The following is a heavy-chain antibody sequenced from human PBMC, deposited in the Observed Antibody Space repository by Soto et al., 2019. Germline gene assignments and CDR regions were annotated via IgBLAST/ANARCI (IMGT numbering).Heavy chain of an antibody. CDR2: ISAHNGNT. CDR1: GYGFTTYG. Sequence: VHLVQSRAEVKKPGASVKVSCKGSGYGFTTYGITWVRQAPGQVLEWMAWISAHNGNTNYAQKLQGRVTVTRDTSTSTAYMELRSLRSDDTAVFYCARGRYGDYWGQGALVTVSS. V-gene: IGHV1-18*01. D-gene: IGHD1-1*01. CDR3: ARGRYGDY. J-gene: IGHJ4*02.